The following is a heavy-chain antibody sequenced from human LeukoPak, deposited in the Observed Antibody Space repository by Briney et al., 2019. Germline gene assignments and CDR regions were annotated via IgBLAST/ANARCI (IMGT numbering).Heavy chain of an antibody. Sequence: GGSLRLSCAAFGFIFSNYAMYWVRQAPGKGLEWVSAISGRSDNTYYADSVKGRFTLSRDSSKNTLYLQMNSLRADDTAVYYYAKWGDYDVLTGYYVSDFWGQGTLVTVSS. CDR1: GFIFSNYA. D-gene: IGHD3-9*01. V-gene: IGHV3-23*01. CDR2: ISGRSDNT. CDR3: AKWGDYDVLTGYYVSDF. J-gene: IGHJ4*02.